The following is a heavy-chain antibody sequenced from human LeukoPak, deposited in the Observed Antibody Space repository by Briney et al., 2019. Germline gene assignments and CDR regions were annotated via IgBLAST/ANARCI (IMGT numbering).Heavy chain of an antibody. Sequence: SVTVSCKASGGTFSSYAISWVRQAPGQGLEWMGGIIPIFGTANYAQKFQGRVTITADESTSTAYMELSSLRSEDTAVYYCARGKRLGGYDRPFDYWGQGTLVTVSS. D-gene: IGHD5-12*01. CDR2: IIPIFGTA. J-gene: IGHJ4*02. CDR3: ARGKRLGGYDRPFDY. CDR1: GGTFSSYA. V-gene: IGHV1-69*13.